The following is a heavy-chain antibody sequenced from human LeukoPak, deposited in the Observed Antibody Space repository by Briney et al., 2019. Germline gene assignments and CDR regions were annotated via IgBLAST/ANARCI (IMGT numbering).Heavy chain of an antibody. CDR3: SKASGGISWYYFDY. CDR2: MSWKLGTI. J-gene: IGHJ4*02. V-gene: IGHV3-9*01. D-gene: IGHD6-13*01. CDR1: GFTFDDYA. Sequence: GGSLRLSCAASGFTFDDYAMHWVRQAPGEGLEWGSYMSWKLGTIHHADSVNVRFTISRHNPQNSVYLQMNSLGGEEPSLYYCSKASGGISWYYFDYWGQETLVTVSS.